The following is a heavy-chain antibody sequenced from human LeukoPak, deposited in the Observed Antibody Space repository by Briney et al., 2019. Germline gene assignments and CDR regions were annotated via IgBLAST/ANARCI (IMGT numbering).Heavy chain of an antibody. J-gene: IGHJ4*02. V-gene: IGHV4-59*01. CDR3: ARGEDFERYYLAY. Sequence: SETLSLTCSVSGGSISIYYWTWIRQIPGKGLEWIGYIYYTGTTNYNPLFESRATISVDTSKNQFSLKLTSVTAADTAVYFCARGEDFERYYLAYWGQGTVVTVSS. CDR1: GGSISIYY. CDR2: IYYTGTT. D-gene: IGHD3-9*01.